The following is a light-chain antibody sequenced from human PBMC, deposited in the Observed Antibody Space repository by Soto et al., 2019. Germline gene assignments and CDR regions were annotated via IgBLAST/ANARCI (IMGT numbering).Light chain of an antibody. V-gene: IGLV2-23*01. CDR3: CSYAGSSTYV. J-gene: IGLJ1*01. CDR2: EGS. CDR1: SSAVGSYNL. Sequence: QSVLTQPASVSGSPGQSISISCTGTSSAVGSYNLVSWYQQHPGKAPKLMIYEGSKRPSGVSNRFSGSKSGNTASLTISGLQAEDEADYYCCSYAGSSTYVFGTGTKVTVL.